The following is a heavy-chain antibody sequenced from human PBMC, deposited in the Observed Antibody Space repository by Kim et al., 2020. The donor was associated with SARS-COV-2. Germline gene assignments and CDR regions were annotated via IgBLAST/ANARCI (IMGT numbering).Heavy chain of an antibody. D-gene: IGHD6-19*01. CDR3: ARVAVAGVGYFHH. CDR2: IHADTGST. CDR1: GYSFTSHA. Sequence: ASVKVSCKASGYSFTSHAIHWMRQAPGQRLEWLGHIHADTGSTKYAQKFRGRVTITRDTSASTAYMELTSLTSEDTAVYYCARVAVAGVGYFHHWGQGTLVTVSS. V-gene: IGHV1-3*01. J-gene: IGHJ1*01.